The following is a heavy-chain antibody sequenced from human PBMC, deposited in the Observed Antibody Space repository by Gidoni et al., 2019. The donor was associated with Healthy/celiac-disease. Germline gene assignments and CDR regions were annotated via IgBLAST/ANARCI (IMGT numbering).Heavy chain of an antibody. D-gene: IGHD1-26*01. CDR1: GGSISSGDYY. CDR2: IYYSGST. J-gene: IGHJ5*02. Sequence: QVQLQESGPGLVKPSQTLSLTCTVSGGSISSGDYYWSWIRQPPGKGLEWIGYIYYSGSTYYNPSLKSRVTISVDTSKNQFSLKLSSVTAADTAVYYCAREDGLVGDYVNTGFDPWGQGTLVTVSS. CDR3: AREDGLVGDYVNTGFDP. V-gene: IGHV4-30-4*01.